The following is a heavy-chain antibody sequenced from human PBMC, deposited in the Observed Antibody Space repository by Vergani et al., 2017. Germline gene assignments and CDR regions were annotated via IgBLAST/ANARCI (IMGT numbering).Heavy chain of an antibody. V-gene: IGHV1-2*02. CDR3: ARDLGIAETEYYYYGMDV. J-gene: IGHJ6*02. D-gene: IGHD6-13*01. CDR2: INPNSGGT. Sequence: QVQLVQSGAEVKKPGASVKVSCKASGYTFTGYYMHWVRQAPGQGLEWMGWINPNSGGTNYAQKSQGRVTMTRDTSISTAYMELSRLRSDDTAVYYCARDLGIAETEYYYYGMDVWGQGTTVTVSS. CDR1: GYTFTGYY.